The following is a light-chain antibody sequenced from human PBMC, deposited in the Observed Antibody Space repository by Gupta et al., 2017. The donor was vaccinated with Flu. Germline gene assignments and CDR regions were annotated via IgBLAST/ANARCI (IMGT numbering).Light chain of an antibody. V-gene: IGLV3-21*02. CDR2: DDY. J-gene: IGLJ3*02. CDR1: NIGGKS. CDR3: QVWDSTSDHWV. Sequence: GGNNIGGKSVHWDQQKPGQAPLLVVYDDYERPSGIPERLSGSNSGTTATLTVSRVEAGDEADYYCQVWDSTSDHWVFGGGTKLTVL.